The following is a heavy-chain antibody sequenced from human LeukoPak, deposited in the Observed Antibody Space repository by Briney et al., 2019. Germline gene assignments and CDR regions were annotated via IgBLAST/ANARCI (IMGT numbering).Heavy chain of an antibody. V-gene: IGHV1-2*02. CDR1: GYSFTDYY. Sequence: GASVKVSCKASGYSFTDYYINWVRQAPGQGLEWMGWINPNSGGTNYAQKFQGRVTMTRDTSISTAYMELSRLRSDDTAVYYCASLGDYGGTWGAFDIWGQGTMVTVSS. D-gene: IGHD4-23*01. CDR2: INPNSGGT. CDR3: ASLGDYGGTWGAFDI. J-gene: IGHJ3*02.